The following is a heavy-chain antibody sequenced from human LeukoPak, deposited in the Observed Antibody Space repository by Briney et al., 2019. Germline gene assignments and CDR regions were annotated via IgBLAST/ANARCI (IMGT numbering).Heavy chain of an antibody. CDR3: ARDNGGALDY. Sequence: GGSLRLSCEASGFTFSSYWMGWVRQAPGKGLEWVANIKQDASDKNYVDPVKGRFTISRDNAKNSVYLQMNSLGADDTAVYYCARDNGGALDYWGQGSLVTVSS. J-gene: IGHJ4*02. V-gene: IGHV3-7*01. CDR2: IKQDASDK. D-gene: IGHD3-16*01. CDR1: GFTFSSYW.